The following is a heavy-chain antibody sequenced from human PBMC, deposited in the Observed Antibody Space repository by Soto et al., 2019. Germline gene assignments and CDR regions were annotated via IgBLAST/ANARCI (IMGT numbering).Heavy chain of an antibody. D-gene: IGHD5-12*01. J-gene: IGHJ6*02. Sequence: QVQLVQSGAEVKKPGASVKVSCKASGYTFTSYAMHWVHQAPGQRLEWMGWINAGNGNTKYSQKFQGRVTITRDTSASTAYMELSSLRSEDTAVYYRATQLYMANYYYGMDVWGQGTTVTVSS. CDR3: ATQLYMANYYYGMDV. V-gene: IGHV1-3*01. CDR1: GYTFTSYA. CDR2: INAGNGNT.